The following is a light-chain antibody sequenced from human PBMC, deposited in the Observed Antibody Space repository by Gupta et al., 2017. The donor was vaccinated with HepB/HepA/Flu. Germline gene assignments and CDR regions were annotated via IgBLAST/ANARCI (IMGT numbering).Light chain of an antibody. CDR3: QQYNNWPPLT. Sequence: EVVMTQSPATLSVPPGERATLSCRARQSVSSNLAWYQQKPGQGPRLLIYGASTRATGIPARFSGSGSGTEFTLTISSLQSEDFAVYYCQQYNNWPPLTFGGGTKVEIK. V-gene: IGKV3-15*01. CDR2: GAS. J-gene: IGKJ4*01. CDR1: QSVSSN.